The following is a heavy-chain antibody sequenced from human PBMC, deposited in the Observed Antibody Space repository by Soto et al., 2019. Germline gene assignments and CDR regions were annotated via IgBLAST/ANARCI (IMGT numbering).Heavy chain of an antibody. CDR3: AKDVRWTPPVAFDY. Sequence: GGARRPSCAEPCFSFCGYGTGWGRPAPGKWLAWVSAISGSGGSTYYADSVKGRFTISRDNSKNTLYLQMNSLRAEDTAVYYCAKDVRWTPPVAFDYWGQGTLVTVSS. CDR2: ISGSGGST. V-gene: IGHV3-23*01. CDR1: CFSFCGYG. J-gene: IGHJ4*02. D-gene: IGHD2-21*01.